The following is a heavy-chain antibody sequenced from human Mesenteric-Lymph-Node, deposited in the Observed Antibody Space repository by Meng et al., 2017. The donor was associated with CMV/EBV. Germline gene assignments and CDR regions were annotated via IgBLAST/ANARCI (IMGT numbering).Heavy chain of an antibody. V-gene: IGHV3-48*03. Sequence: GESLKISCVGSGFLFSDYEIIWVRQAPGKGLEWISYISDSGETILYGDSAQGRFVMSRDMATNSVYLQMNTLKAEDTGVYYCARVATIVDPEIDYWGQGTLVTVSS. J-gene: IGHJ4*02. CDR2: ISDSGETI. D-gene: IGHD2-21*01. CDR1: GFLFSDYE. CDR3: ARVATIVDPEIDY.